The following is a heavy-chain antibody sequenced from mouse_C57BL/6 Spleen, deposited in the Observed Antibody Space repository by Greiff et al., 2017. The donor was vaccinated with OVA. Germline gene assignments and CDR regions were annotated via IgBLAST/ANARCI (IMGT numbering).Heavy chain of an antibody. CDR3: AIYNGNYYAWFAY. V-gene: IGHV1-53*01. Sequence: QVQLQQPGTELVKPGASVKLSCKASGYTFTSYWMHWVKQRPGQGLEWIGNINPSNGGTNYNEKFKSKATLTVDKSSSTAYRQLSSLTSEDSAVYYCAIYNGNYYAWFAYWGQGTLVTVSA. J-gene: IGHJ3*01. D-gene: IGHD2-1*01. CDR1: GYTFTSYW. CDR2: INPSNGGT.